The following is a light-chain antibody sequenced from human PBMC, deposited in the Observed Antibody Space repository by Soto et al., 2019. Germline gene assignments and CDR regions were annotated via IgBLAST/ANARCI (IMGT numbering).Light chain of an antibody. J-gene: IGKJ4*01. CDR1: QSVSSY. Sequence: EIVLTQSPATLSLSPGERATLSCRASQSVSSYLAWYQQKPGQAPRLLIYDASNRATGIPARFSGSGSGTDFPLTISSLEPADFAVYYCQQRSNWLTFGGGTKVEIK. CDR2: DAS. V-gene: IGKV3-11*01. CDR3: QQRSNWLT.